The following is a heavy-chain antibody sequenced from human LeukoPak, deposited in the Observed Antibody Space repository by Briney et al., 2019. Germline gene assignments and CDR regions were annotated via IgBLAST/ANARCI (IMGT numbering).Heavy chain of an antibody. V-gene: IGHV3-7*01. CDR1: GFIFSSYW. Sequence: GGSLRLSCAASGFIFSSYWMSWVRQAPGKGLEWVANIKQDGSEKYYVDSVKGRFTISRDNAKNSLYLQMNSLRAEDTAVYYCAREGGRAKNDAFDIWGQGTMVTVSS. D-gene: IGHD2-15*01. J-gene: IGHJ3*02. CDR2: IKQDGSEK. CDR3: AREGGRAKNDAFDI.